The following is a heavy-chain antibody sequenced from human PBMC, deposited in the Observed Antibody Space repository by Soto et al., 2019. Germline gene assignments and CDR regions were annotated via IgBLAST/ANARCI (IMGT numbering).Heavy chain of an antibody. CDR3: ASLAYYSDSLA. J-gene: IGHJ5*02. Sequence: PTETLSLNCTLSGGSISTYYWSWIRQPPGRGLDWMGEISHSGSTKDNPSLRGRVTISLDTSNNRFSLKLSSVIAADSAVYYCASLAYYSDSLAWGPGAQVTLSS. CDR1: GGSISTYY. D-gene: IGHD3-10*01. CDR2: ISHSGST. V-gene: IGHV4-34*01.